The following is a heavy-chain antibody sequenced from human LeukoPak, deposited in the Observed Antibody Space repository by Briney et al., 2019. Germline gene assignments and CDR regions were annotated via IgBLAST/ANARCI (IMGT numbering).Heavy chain of an antibody. V-gene: IGHV3-30*02. CDR2: IRYDGTNI. CDR3: ARDMGYFDSSGHYYFDY. CDR1: GFTFSSYG. D-gene: IGHD3-22*01. Sequence: GGSLRLSCAASGFTFSSYGMHWVRQAPGKGLEWVAFIRYDGTNIYYADSVKGRFTISRDNSKNTLYLQMNSLRAEDTAFYYCARDMGYFDSSGHYYFDYWGQGTLVTVSS. J-gene: IGHJ4*02.